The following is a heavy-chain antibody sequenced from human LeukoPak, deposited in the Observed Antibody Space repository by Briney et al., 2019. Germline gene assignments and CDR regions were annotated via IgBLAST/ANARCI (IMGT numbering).Heavy chain of an antibody. V-gene: IGHV1-69*13. CDR3: ARGVADPHYDYYGMDV. J-gene: IGHJ6*02. CDR1: GGTFSSYA. D-gene: IGHD6-13*01. CDR2: TIPIFGTA. Sequence: SVKVSCKASGGTFSSYAISWVRQAPGQGIEWMGGTIPIFGTANYAQKFQGRVTITADGSTSTAYMELSSLRSEDTAVYYCARGVADPHYDYYGMDVWGQGTTVTVYS.